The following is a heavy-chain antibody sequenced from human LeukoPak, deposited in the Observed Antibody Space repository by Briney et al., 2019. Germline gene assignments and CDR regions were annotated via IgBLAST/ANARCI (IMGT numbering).Heavy chain of an antibody. CDR1: GGSISSGSYY. CDR2: IYTSGST. V-gene: IGHV4-61*02. D-gene: IGHD6-19*01. CDR3: AREASGWYRAVRGYFDY. J-gene: IGHJ4*02. Sequence: PSETLSLTCTVSGGSISSGSYYWSWIRQPAGKGLEWIGRIYTSGSTNYNPSLKSRVTISVDTSKNQFSLKLSSVTAADTAVYYCAREASGWYRAVRGYFDYWGQGTLVTVSS.